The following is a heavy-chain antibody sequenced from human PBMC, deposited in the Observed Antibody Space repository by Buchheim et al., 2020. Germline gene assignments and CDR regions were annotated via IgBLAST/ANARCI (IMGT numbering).Heavy chain of an antibody. Sequence: EVQLVESGGGLVKPGGSLRLSCAASGFTFSSYEMNWVRQAPGKGLEWVSYISSSGSTIYYADSVKGRFTIYRDNAKNSLYLQMNSLRAEDTAVYYCARDGTGYCTNGVCSHTFDYWGQGTL. CDR3: ARDGTGYCTNGVCSHTFDY. CDR2: ISSSGSTI. V-gene: IGHV3-48*03. CDR1: GFTFSSYE. D-gene: IGHD2-8*01. J-gene: IGHJ4*02.